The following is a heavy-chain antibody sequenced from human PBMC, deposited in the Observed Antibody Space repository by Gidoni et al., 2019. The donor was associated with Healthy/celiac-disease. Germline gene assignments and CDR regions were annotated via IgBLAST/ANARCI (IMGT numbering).Heavy chain of an antibody. D-gene: IGHD3-10*01. CDR1: GGSISSSRYY. CDR3: ARPDRGVHAKFDP. J-gene: IGHJ5*02. Sequence: QLQLQESGPGLVKPSETLSFTCTVSGGSISSSRYYWGWIRHPPGKGLEWIGGIYYSGSTYYNPSLKSRVTISVDTSKNQFSLKLSSVTAADTAVYYCARPDRGVHAKFDPWGQGTLVTVSS. CDR2: IYYSGST. V-gene: IGHV4-39*01.